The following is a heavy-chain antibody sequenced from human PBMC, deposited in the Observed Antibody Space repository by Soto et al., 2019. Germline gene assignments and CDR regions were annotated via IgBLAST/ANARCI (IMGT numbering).Heavy chain of an antibody. Sequence: EVQLVDSGGALVQPGESLRLSCVASGFTFSDYLMTWVHQAPGKGLEWVATIKQDGNEKYYVDSVKGRFTISRDNAKNSLYLQLNALRAEDTAVYYCAIGHWLGKWGQGTLVTVSS. D-gene: IGHD6-19*01. CDR3: AIGHWLGK. CDR1: GFTFSDYL. CDR2: IKQDGNEK. V-gene: IGHV3-7*01. J-gene: IGHJ4*02.